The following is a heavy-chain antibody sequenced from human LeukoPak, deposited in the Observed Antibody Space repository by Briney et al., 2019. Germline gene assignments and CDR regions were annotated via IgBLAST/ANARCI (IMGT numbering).Heavy chain of an antibody. Sequence: GASVKVSCRASGYTFTKYGISWVRQAPGQGLEWMGWIGAYNGQTDYSQRLQGRVTMTIDTSTSTAYMELRRLTSDDTAMYYCARDIGVSQFDSWGQGTLVTVFS. D-gene: IGHD3-10*01. CDR1: GYTFTKYG. CDR3: ARDIGVSQFDS. J-gene: IGHJ4*02. V-gene: IGHV1-18*01. CDR2: IGAYNGQT.